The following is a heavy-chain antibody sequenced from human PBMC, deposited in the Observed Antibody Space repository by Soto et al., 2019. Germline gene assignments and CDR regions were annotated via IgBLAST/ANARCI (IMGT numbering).Heavy chain of an antibody. J-gene: IGHJ4*02. CDR1: GYRFTSYW. D-gene: IGHD2-15*01. CDR3: ARHSDFVVVVAAIDY. V-gene: IGHV5-51*01. CDR2: IYPGDSDT. Sequence: GESLKISCKGSGYRFTSYWIGWVRHMPGKGPEWMGIIYPGDSDTRYSPSFQGQVTISADKSTSTAYLQWSSLKASDTAMYYCARHSDFVVVVAAIDYWGQGTLVTVSS.